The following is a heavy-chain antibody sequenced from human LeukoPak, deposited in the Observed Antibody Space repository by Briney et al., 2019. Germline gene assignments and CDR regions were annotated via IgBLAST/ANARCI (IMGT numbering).Heavy chain of an antibody. CDR3: AREYYDSSGRAPPYIDY. D-gene: IGHD3-22*01. CDR2: ISAYNGNT. CDR1: GYTFTSYG. V-gene: IGHV1-18*01. J-gene: IGHJ4*02. Sequence: ASVKVSCKASGYTFTSYGISWVRQAPGQGLEWMGWISAYNGNTNYAQKLQGRVTMTTDTSTSTAYMELRSLRSDDTAVYYCAREYYDSSGRAPPYIDYWGQGTLVTVSS.